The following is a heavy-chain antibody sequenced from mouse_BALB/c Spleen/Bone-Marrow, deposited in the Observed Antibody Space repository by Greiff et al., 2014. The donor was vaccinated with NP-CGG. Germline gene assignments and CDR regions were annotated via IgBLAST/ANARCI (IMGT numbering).Heavy chain of an antibody. D-gene: IGHD3-1*01. CDR1: GYTFTDYT. Sequence: VLLEESGAELARPGASVKLSCKASGYTFTDYTVHWVKQRPGQGLEWIGNINPSSGYTNYNQIFKDKATLTADKSSSTTYIQLSSMTSEDSAVYYCARRGTLRATASSMVYWGQGNLVTVS. V-gene: IGHV1-4*01. CDR3: ARRGTLRATASSMVY. CDR2: INPSSGYT. J-gene: IGHJ4*01.